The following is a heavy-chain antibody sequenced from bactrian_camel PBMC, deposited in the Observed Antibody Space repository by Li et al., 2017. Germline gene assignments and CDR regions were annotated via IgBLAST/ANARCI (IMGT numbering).Heavy chain of an antibody. CDR2: IDSDGDT. V-gene: IGHV3S36*01. Sequence: DVQLVESGGGSVQAGGSLRLSCAARGYTYDTYCMGWFRRPPGKEREGIAVIDSDGDTAYAESLKDRFTISQDNAKNTVYLQMNSLKPEDTAMYYCAARGPYCYSKLSVADFTYWGQGTQVTVS. D-gene: IGHD2*01. CDR1: GYTYDTYC. CDR3: AARGPYCYSKLSVADFTY. J-gene: IGHJ6*01.